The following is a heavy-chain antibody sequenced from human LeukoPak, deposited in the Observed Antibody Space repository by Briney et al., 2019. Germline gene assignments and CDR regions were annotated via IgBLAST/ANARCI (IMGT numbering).Heavy chain of an antibody. CDR1: GFXFSDYY. J-gene: IGHJ4*02. CDR3: AKGDGSFVVDY. Sequence: PGGSLRLSCAASGFXFSDYYISWIRQAPGKGLEWVSYISSSSSYTNYADSVKGRFTISRDNSKNTLYLQMNSLRADDTAVYYCAKGDGSFVVDYWGQGALVTVSS. V-gene: IGHV3-11*06. D-gene: IGHD6-19*01. CDR2: ISSSSSYT.